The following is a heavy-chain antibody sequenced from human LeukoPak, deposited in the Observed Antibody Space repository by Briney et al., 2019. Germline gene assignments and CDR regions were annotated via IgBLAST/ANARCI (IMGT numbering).Heavy chain of an antibody. CDR1: GGSISSYY. CDR2: IYYSGST. J-gene: IGHJ4*02. CDR3: AREYSYGYGFDY. V-gene: IGHV4-59*12. Sequence: SETLSLTCTGSGGSISSYYWSWLRQPPGKGLEWIGYIYYSGSTNYNPSLKSRVTISVDTSKNQFSLKLTSVTAADTALYYCAREYSYGYGFDYWGQGTLVTVSS. D-gene: IGHD5-18*01.